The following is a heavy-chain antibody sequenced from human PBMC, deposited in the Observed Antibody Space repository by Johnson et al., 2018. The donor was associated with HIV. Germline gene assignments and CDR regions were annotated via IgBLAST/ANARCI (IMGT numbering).Heavy chain of an antibody. J-gene: IGHJ3*02. D-gene: IGHD3-3*01. CDR3: AKDNGARGYDFWNGFLPSALDI. V-gene: IGHV3-33*06. Sequence: QVQLVEFGGGVVQPGRSLRLSCAASGFTFSSYGMHWVRQAPGKGLEWVAVVWYDGSNKYYADSVKGRFTISRDNSKNTLYMQMNSLRAEDTAVYYCAKDNGARGYDFWNGFLPSALDIWGQGTMVTVSS. CDR2: VWYDGSNK. CDR1: GFTFSSYG.